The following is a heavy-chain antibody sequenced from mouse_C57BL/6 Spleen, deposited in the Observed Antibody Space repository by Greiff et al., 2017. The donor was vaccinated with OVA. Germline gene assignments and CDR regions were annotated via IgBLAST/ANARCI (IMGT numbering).Heavy chain of an antibody. CDR1: GFTFSDYG. V-gene: IGHV5-17*01. CDR2: ISSGSSTI. J-gene: IGHJ4*01. D-gene: IGHD2-1*01. Sequence: EVKLMESGGGLVKPGGSLKLSCAASGFTFSDYGMHWVRQAPEKGLEWVAYISSGSSTIYYADTVKGRFTISRDNAKNTLFLQMTSLRSEDTAMYYCAGNYDYYAMDYWGQGTSVTVSS. CDR3: AGNYDYYAMDY.